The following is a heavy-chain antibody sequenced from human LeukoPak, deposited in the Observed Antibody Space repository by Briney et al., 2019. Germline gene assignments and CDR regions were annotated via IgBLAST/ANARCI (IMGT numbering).Heavy chain of an antibody. Sequence: ASVKVSCKASGGTFSSYAISWVRQAPGQGLEWMGRIIPILGIANYAQKFQGRVTITADKSTSTAYMELSSLRSDDTAVYYCARDLPVYSSGWYNYYYYGMDVWGQGTTVTVSS. J-gene: IGHJ6*02. CDR2: IIPILGIA. V-gene: IGHV1-69*04. CDR1: GGTFSSYA. CDR3: ARDLPVYSSGWYNYYYYGMDV. D-gene: IGHD6-19*01.